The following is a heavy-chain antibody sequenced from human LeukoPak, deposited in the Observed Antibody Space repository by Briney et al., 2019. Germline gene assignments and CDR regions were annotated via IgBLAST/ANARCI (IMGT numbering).Heavy chain of an antibody. CDR3: ATVRGYCSSTSCYTQQNWFDP. CDR1: GYTFTSYD. J-gene: IGHJ5*02. Sequence: ASVKVSCKASGYTFTSYDINWVRQATGQGLEWMGWMNPNSGNTGYAQKFQGRVTMTEDTSTDTAYMELSSLRSEDTAVYYCATVRGYCSSTSCYTQQNWFDPWGQGTLVTVSS. CDR2: MNPNSGNT. V-gene: IGHV1-8*01. D-gene: IGHD2-2*02.